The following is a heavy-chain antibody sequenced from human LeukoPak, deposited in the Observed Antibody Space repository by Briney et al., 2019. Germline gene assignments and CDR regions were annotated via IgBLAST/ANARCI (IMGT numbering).Heavy chain of an antibody. CDR3: ARQTTVITGPFDY. V-gene: IGHV4-4*07. D-gene: IGHD4-23*01. CDR2: IHSSGNT. CDR1: GVSISSYH. J-gene: IGHJ4*02. Sequence: SETLSLTCTVSGVSISSYHWSWIRQAAGKGLEWIGRIHSSGNTNFNPSLKSRVTMSVDTSKNHLSLKLTSVTAADTAVYYCARQTTVITGPFDYWGQGTLVTVSS.